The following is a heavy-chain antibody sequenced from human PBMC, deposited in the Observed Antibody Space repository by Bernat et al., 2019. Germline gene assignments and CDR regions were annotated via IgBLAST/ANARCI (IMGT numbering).Heavy chain of an antibody. J-gene: IGHJ4*02. Sequence: EVQLVESGGGLVKPGGSLRLSCAASGFTFSNAWMSWVRQAPGKGLEWVGRIKSNTDGGTTDYAAPVKGRFTISRDDSKNTLYLQMNSLKTEDTAVYYCTTLGESYYDFWSGLDYWGQGTLVTVSS. D-gene: IGHD3-3*01. CDR3: TTLGESYYDFWSGLDY. CDR2: IKSNTDGGTT. V-gene: IGHV3-15*01. CDR1: GFTFSNAW.